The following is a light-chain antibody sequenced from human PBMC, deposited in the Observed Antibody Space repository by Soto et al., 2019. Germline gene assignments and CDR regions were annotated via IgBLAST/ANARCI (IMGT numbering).Light chain of an antibody. CDR1: QSVSSA. J-gene: IGKJ1*01. CDR2: DAS. Sequence: EFVLTQSPATLSLSPGERATLSCRASQSVSSALAWYQQKPGLPPRLLIYDASTRATGIPARFSGSGSGTDFTLTISSLQSQDFAVFYCQQYNKWPRTFGQGTKVDI. CDR3: QQYNKWPRT. V-gene: IGKV3-15*01.